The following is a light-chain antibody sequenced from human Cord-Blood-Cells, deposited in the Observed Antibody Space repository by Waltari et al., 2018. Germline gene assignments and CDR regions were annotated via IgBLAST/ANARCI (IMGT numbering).Light chain of an antibody. CDR2: VAS. V-gene: IGKV1-39*01. Sequence: DMQMTQSTPSLPGSVGDGVTNTCLASQSISSYLNWYQQKPGKTPKLLIYVASSLQSGVPSRFSGSSSATDFPLTISSLQPEDFATFYCQQSHSTPTFGQGTKVEIK. CDR3: QQSHSTPT. CDR1: QSISSY. J-gene: IGKJ1*01.